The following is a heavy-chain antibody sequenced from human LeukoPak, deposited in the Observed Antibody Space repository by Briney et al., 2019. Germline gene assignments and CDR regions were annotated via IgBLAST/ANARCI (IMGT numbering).Heavy chain of an antibody. CDR1: GFAVSTNY. J-gene: IGHJ5*02. V-gene: IGHV3-66*02. D-gene: IGHD1-26*01. Sequence: GGSLRLSCAASGFAVSTNYLSWVRQAPGKGLEWVSVTYSDGSTYYTDSVKGRFTISRDNSKDTLYLQMNSLRPEDTAVYYCARDQRSESYYPWGWFDPWGQGTLVTVSS. CDR2: TYSDGST. CDR3: ARDQRSESYYPWGWFDP.